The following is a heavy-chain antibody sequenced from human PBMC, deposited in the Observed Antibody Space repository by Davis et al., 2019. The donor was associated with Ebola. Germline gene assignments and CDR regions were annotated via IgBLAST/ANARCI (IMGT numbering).Heavy chain of an antibody. J-gene: IGHJ5*02. CDR3: ARVAPVWSGYIDP. V-gene: IGHV4-30-4*08. CDR2: IYYSGST. CDR1: GGSISSGDYY. D-gene: IGHD3-3*01. Sequence: SETLSLTCTVSGGSISSGDYYWSWICQPPGKGLEWIGYIYYSGSTYYNPSLKSRVTISVDTSKNQFSLKLSSVTAADTAVYYCARVAPVWSGYIDPWGQGTLVTVSS.